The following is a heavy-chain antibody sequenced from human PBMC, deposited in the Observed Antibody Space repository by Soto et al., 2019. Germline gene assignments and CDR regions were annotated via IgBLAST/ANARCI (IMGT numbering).Heavy chain of an antibody. J-gene: IGHJ4*02. CDR1: GYTFTRYG. Sequence: ASVKVSCKASGYTFTRYGISWVRQAPGQGLEWMGWISAYNGNTNYAQKLQGRVTMTTDTSTSTAYMELRSLRSDDTAVDYCARDSAFNALAGHYFDYWGQGPLVTVSS. CDR2: ISAYNGNT. CDR3: ARDSAFNALAGHYFDY. V-gene: IGHV1-18*01. D-gene: IGHD6-13*01.